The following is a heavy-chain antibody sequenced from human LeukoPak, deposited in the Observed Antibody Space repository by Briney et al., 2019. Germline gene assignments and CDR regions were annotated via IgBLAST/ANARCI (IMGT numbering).Heavy chain of an antibody. CDR2: MNPNSGNT. CDR3: ARERVGATRWFDP. CDR1: GYTFTNYA. Sequence: ASVKVSCKASGYTFTNYAINWVRQATGQGLEWMGWMNPNSGNTGYAQKFQGRVTMTRNTSISTAYMELSSLRSEDTAVYYCARERVGATRWFDPWGQGTLVTVSS. D-gene: IGHD1-26*01. J-gene: IGHJ5*02. V-gene: IGHV1-8*02.